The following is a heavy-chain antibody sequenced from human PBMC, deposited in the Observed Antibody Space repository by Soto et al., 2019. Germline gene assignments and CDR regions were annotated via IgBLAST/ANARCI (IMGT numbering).Heavy chain of an antibody. CDR2: IWYDGSEK. CDR3: ARQSLGNIRLRGFYY. J-gene: IGHJ4*02. Sequence: QVQLVESGGGVVQPGRSLRLSCAASGFTFSSYGMHWVRQAPGKGLEWVEVIWYDGSEKYYADSVKGRFTISRDNSKNTLYLQMNSLRAEDTAVYYCARQSLGNIRLRGFYYWGQGALVTVSS. D-gene: IGHD1-1*01. V-gene: IGHV3-33*01. CDR1: GFTFSSYG.